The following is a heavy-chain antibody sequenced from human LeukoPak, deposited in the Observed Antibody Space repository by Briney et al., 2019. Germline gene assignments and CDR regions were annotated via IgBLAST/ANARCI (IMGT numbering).Heavy chain of an antibody. CDR1: GFTFSSYA. Sequence: GGSLRLSCAASGFTFSSYAMHWVRQSPGKGLEWVAVISYDGSNKYYADSVKGRFNISRDNSKNTLYLQMNSLRAEDTAVYYCARKRYYDFWSGYYPYWYYYYYMDVWGKGTTVTVSS. CDR3: ARKRYYDFWSGYYPYWYYYYYMDV. V-gene: IGHV3-30*04. D-gene: IGHD3-3*01. J-gene: IGHJ6*03. CDR2: ISYDGSNK.